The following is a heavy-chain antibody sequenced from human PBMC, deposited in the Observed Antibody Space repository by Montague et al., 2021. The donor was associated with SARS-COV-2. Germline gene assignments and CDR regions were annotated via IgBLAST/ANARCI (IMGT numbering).Heavy chain of an antibody. Sequence: SETLSLTCTVSGASVNSGDYFWTWIRQPVGETLEWIGSFFYSGSTYYNPSLKSRVTISVDTSKNQFSLRLSSVIASDTAVYYCAVELNYFFDYWGQGFLVSVSS. V-gene: IGHV4-39*01. CDR3: AVELNYFFDY. CDR2: FFYSGST. J-gene: IGHJ4*02. CDR1: GASVNSGDYF. D-gene: IGHD1-7*01.